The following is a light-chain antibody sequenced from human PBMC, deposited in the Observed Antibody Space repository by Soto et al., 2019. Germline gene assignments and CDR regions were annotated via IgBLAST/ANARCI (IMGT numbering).Light chain of an antibody. Sequence: DIQMTQSPSTLSASVGDRVTITCRASQSISSWLAWYQQKPGKAPKLLIYKACSFDSGVPSRCSGSGYGTEFTLTIRSLQPDDVSSYYCQQYNSDWTFGQGTKVEIK. CDR1: QSISSW. CDR2: KAC. J-gene: IGKJ1*01. V-gene: IGKV1-5*03. CDR3: QQYNSDWT.